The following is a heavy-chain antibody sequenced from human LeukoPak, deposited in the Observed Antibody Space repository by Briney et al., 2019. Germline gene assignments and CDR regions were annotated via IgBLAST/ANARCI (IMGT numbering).Heavy chain of an antibody. J-gene: IGHJ4*02. Sequence: PSETLSLTCAVYGGSFSGYYWSWIRQPPGKGLEWIGEISHSGSTNYNPSLKSRVTISVDTSKDQFSLKLSSVTAADTAVYYCARGALRYFDWLLRFDYFDYWGQGTLVTVSS. V-gene: IGHV4-34*01. CDR3: ARGALRYFDWLLRFDYFDY. CDR2: ISHSGST. CDR1: GGSFSGYY. D-gene: IGHD3-9*01.